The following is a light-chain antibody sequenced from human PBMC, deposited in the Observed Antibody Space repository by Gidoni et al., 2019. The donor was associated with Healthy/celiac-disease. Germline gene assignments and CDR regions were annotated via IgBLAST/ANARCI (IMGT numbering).Light chain of an antibody. J-gene: IGKJ5*01. CDR1: QSLLHSNGYNY. CDR3: MQALQTPQVT. Sequence: DIVMTQSPLSLPVTPGEPASISCRSSQSLLHSNGYNYLDWYLQKPGQSPQLLIYLGSNRASGVPDRFSGSGSGTEFTLKISRVEAEDVGVYYCMQALQTPQVTFGQGTRLEIK. V-gene: IGKV2-28*01. CDR2: LGS.